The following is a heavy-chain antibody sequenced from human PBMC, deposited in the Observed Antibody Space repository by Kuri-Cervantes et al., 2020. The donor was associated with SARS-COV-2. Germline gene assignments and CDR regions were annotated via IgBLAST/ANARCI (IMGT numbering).Heavy chain of an antibody. CDR1: GYSLSSGYY. D-gene: IGHD6-13*01. J-gene: IGHJ4*02. CDR2: IYHSGST. CDR3: ARRDSSSWAIDY. V-gene: IGHV4-38-2*02. Sequence: GSLRLSCTVSGYSLSSGYYWGLFRQPPGKGLEWTGSIYHSGSTYYNPSLKSRVAISVDTSKNQFTLKLSSVTAVDTAVYYCARRDSSSWAIDYWGQGTLVTVSS.